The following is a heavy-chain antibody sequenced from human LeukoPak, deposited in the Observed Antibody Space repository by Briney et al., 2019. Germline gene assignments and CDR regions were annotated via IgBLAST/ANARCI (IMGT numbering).Heavy chain of an antibody. D-gene: IGHD1-26*01. J-gene: IGHJ4*02. CDR2: IYYSGST. V-gene: IGHV4-39*07. Sequence: PSGTLSLTCTVSGGSISSSSYYWGWIRQPPGKGLEWIGSIYYSGSTYYNPSLKSRVTISVYTSKNQFSLKLSSVTAADTAVYYCARQGGDSWGQGTLVTVSS. CDR1: GGSISSSSYY. CDR3: ARQGGDS.